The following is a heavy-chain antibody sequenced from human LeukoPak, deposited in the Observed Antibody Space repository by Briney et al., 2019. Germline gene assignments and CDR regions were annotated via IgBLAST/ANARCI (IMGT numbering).Heavy chain of an antibody. Sequence: SETLSLTCAVYGGSFSGYYWSWIRQPPGKGLEWIGEINHSGSTNYNPSLKSRGIILVDTSKNQFSLKLSSVTAADTAVYYCARADTAMVSRYFDYWGQGTLVTVSS. V-gene: IGHV4-34*01. J-gene: IGHJ4*02. CDR3: ARADTAMVSRYFDY. CDR2: INHSGST. D-gene: IGHD5-18*01. CDR1: GGSFSGYY.